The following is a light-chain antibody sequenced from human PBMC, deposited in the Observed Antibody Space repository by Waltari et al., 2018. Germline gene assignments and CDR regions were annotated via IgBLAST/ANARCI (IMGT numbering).Light chain of an antibody. CDR3: QQSYSTPIT. CDR2: GAS. J-gene: IGKJ5*01. CDR1: QNIRWD. Sequence: DIQMTQSPSSLSPSVGARVTISSRASQNIRWDLNWYQQKAGRAPNLLIYGASSLQSGVPSRFSGSGSGTDFTLTITSLQPEDFATYYCQQSYSTPITFGQGTRLEIK. V-gene: IGKV1-39*01.